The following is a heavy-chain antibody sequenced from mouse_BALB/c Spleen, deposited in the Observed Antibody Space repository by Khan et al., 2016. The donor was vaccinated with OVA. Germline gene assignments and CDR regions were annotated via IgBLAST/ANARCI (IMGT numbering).Heavy chain of an antibody. Sequence: EVQLQESGPGLVKPSQSLSLTCSVTGYSITSGYYWNWIRQFPGNKLEWMGYITYDGSNNYNPSLKNRISITRDTSKNQFFLKLNSVTTEDTATYYCASDGGDYAMDYWGQGTSVTVSS. V-gene: IGHV3-6*02. CDR2: ITYDGSN. CDR1: GYSITSGYY. J-gene: IGHJ4*01. CDR3: ASDGGDYAMDY.